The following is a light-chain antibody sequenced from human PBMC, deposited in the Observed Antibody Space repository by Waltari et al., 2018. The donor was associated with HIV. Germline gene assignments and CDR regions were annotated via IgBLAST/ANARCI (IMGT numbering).Light chain of an antibody. CDR2: DAS. CDR1: HNFCTY. V-gene: IGKV3-11*01. J-gene: IGKJ5*01. Sequence: EVVLTQSPSTLSLSQGTIATLSCRAIHNFCTYLAWYQPQPRQVPRLLIYDASTRASGIPARFSGSRSGTDFTLTISSIEPEDVEVYYCQQRSNWPPVTFGQGTRLEI. CDR3: QQRSNWPPVT.